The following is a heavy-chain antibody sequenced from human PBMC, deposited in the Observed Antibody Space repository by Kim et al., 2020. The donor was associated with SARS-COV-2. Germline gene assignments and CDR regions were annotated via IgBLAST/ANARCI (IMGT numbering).Heavy chain of an antibody. CDR3: ARCGYSYGYYYYYGMDV. J-gene: IGHJ6*02. V-gene: IGHV3-48*03. CDR2: ISSSGSTI. D-gene: IGHD5-18*01. CDR1: GFTFSSYE. Sequence: GGSLRLSCAASGFTFSSYEMNWVRQAPGKGLEWVSYISSSGSTIYYADSVKGRFTISRDNAKNSLYLQMNSLRAEDTAVYYCARCGYSYGYYYYYGMDVWGQGTTVTVSS.